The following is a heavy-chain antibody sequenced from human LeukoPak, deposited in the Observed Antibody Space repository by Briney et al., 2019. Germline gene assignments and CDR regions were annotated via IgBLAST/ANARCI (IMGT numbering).Heavy chain of an antibody. CDR2: IKQDGSEK. J-gene: IGHJ6*03. D-gene: IGHD5-12*01. Sequence: PGGSLRLSCAASGFTFSTYWMTWVRQAPGKGLEWVANIKQDGSEKYYVDSVKGRFTISRDNAQNSLYLQMNSLRAEDTAVYYCARDEVATIGGYYYYYMDVWGKGTTVTISS. CDR1: GFTFSTYW. CDR3: ARDEVATIGGYYYYYMDV. V-gene: IGHV3-7*01.